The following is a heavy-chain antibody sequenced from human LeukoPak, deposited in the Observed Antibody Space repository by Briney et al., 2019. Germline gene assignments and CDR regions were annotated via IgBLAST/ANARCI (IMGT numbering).Heavy chain of an antibody. V-gene: IGHV3-7*04. CDR1: GFTFSTYW. D-gene: IGHD5/OR15-5a*01. Sequence: GGSLRLSCAVSGFTFSTYWMSWVRQAPGKGLEWVANIKHDGSEKYSVDSAKGRFTISRDNAKNSLYLQMNSRRAEDMAVYYCARGAHSSVWEYFFYYMDVWGKGTTVIVSS. J-gene: IGHJ6*03. CDR3: ARGAHSSVWEYFFYYMDV. CDR2: IKHDGSEK.